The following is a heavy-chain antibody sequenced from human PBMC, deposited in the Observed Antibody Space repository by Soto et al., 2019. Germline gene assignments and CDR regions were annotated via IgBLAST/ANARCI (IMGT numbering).Heavy chain of an antibody. Sequence: EVQLVESGGDLVQPGRSLRLSCAASGFTFDDYAMHWVRLAPGKGLEWVSGISWNSGDIYYADSVKGRFTISRDNAKNSLYLQMNSLRPDDTAMYYRAKDAIHVLLGYTYGAGGMDVWGQGTTVTVSS. CDR3: AKDAIHVLLGYTYGAGGMDV. CDR1: GFTFDDYA. V-gene: IGHV3-9*01. CDR2: ISWNSGDI. J-gene: IGHJ6*02. D-gene: IGHD5-18*01.